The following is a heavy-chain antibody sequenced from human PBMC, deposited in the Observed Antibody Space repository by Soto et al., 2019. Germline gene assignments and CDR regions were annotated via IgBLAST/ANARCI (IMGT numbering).Heavy chain of an antibody. CDR3: ATGSGSLYYFAF. J-gene: IGHJ4*02. CDR2: IYSGGST. CDR1: GFSVSTNY. Sequence: GGSLRLSCAASGFSVSTNYMTWVRQAPGKGLEWVSVIYSGGSTYYADSVKGRFTISRDNSKNTLHLQMNSLRAEDTAVYYCATGSGSLYYFAFWGRGTLVTVSS. D-gene: IGHD1-26*01. V-gene: IGHV3-53*01.